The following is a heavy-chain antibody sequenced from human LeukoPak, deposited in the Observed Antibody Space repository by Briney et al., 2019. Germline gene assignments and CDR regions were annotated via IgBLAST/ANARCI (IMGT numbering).Heavy chain of an antibody. J-gene: IGHJ4*02. CDR3: ARTQLNPIAAPPAHDAYYFDY. CDR2: IIPIFGTA. V-gene: IGHV1-69*13. CDR1: GGTFSSYA. Sequence: ASVKVSCKASGGTFSSYAISWVRQAPGQGLEWMGGIIPIFGTANYAQKFQGRVTITADESTSTAYMELSSLRSEDTAVYYCARTQLNPIAAPPAHDAYYFDYWSQGTLVTVSS. D-gene: IGHD6-6*01.